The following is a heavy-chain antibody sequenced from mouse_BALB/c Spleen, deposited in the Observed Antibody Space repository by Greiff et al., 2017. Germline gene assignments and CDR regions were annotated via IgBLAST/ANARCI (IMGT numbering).Heavy chain of an antibody. Sequence: DVQLQESGPGLVKPSQSLSLTCTVTGYSITSDYAWNWIRQFPGNKLEWMGYISYSGSTSYNPSLKSRISITRDTSKNQFFLQLNSVTTEDTATYYCAREPSYYAMDYWGQGTSVTVSS. V-gene: IGHV3-2*02. CDR1: GYSITSDYA. CDR2: ISYSGST. J-gene: IGHJ4*01. CDR3: AREPSYYAMDY.